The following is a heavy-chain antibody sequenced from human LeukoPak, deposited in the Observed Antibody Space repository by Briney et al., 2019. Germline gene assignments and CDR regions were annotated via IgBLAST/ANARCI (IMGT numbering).Heavy chain of an antibody. D-gene: IGHD3-16*01. Sequence: GGSLRLSCTASGFTFGDCVMTWVRQAPGQGLEWVGLIRNKVYGGTSEYAASVKGRFTISRDDSKSTAYLQMNSLQTEDTAAYYCTRGGSAGLNWFDPWGQGTLVTVSS. CDR2: IRNKVYGGTS. V-gene: IGHV3-49*04. CDR1: GFTFGDCV. CDR3: TRGGSAGLNWFDP. J-gene: IGHJ5*02.